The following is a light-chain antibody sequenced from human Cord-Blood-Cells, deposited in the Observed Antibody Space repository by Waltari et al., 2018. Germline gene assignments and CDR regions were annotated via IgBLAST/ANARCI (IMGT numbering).Light chain of an antibody. CDR2: DVS. CDR1: SSDVGGYNY. Sequence: QSALTQPASVSGSPGQSITISCPGTSSDVGGYNYVSWYQQHPGKAPKLMIYDVSKRPSAISNRFSDSNSGNTASLTISGLQAEDEADYYCSSYTRSSTFYVFGTGTKVTVL. J-gene: IGLJ1*01. V-gene: IGLV2-14*01. CDR3: SSYTRSSTFYV.